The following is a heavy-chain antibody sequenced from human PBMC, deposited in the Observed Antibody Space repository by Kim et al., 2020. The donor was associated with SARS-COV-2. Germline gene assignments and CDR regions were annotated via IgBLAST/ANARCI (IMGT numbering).Heavy chain of an antibody. J-gene: IGHJ4*02. Sequence: SETLSLTCAVYGGSFSGYYWSWIRQPPGKGLEWIGEINHSGSTNYNPSLKSRVTISVDTSKNQFSLKLSSVTAADTAVYYCARVFRIAARRYLDYWGQGTLVTVSS. D-gene: IGHD6-6*01. CDR3: ARVFRIAARRYLDY. CDR1: GGSFSGYY. V-gene: IGHV4-34*01. CDR2: INHSGST.